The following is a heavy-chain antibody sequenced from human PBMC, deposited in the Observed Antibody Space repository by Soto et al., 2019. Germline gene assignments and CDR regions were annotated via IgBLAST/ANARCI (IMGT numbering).Heavy chain of an antibody. CDR2: IRDGGEST. J-gene: IGHJ3*02. V-gene: IGHV3-23*01. Sequence: EVQLSESGGGLVQPGESLRLSCAFSGFIFGNYMMTWVRQAPGKGLEWVSTIRDGGESTYYADSVKGRFTISRDNSKNTLYLQMDSLGVEDTAVYYCAPHVHCSGGSCHYDAFDIRGQGTMVTDSS. CDR3: APHVHCSGGSCHYDAFDI. CDR1: GFIFGNYM. D-gene: IGHD2-15*01.